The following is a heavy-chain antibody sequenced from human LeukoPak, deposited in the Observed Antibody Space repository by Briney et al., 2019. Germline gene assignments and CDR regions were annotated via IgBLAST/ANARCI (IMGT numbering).Heavy chain of an antibody. CDR3: ARDMVRGVIIPDY. D-gene: IGHD3-10*01. V-gene: IGHV1-2*06. Sequence: ASVKVSCKASGYTFTGYYMHWVRQAPGQVLEWMGRINPNSGGTNYAQKFQGRVTMTRDTSISTAYMELSRLRSDDTAVYYCARDMVRGVIIPDYWGQGTLVTVSS. CDR2: INPNSGGT. CDR1: GYTFTGYY. J-gene: IGHJ4*02.